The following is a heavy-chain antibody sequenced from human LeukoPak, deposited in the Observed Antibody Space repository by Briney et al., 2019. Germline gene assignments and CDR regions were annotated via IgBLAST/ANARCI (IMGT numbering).Heavy chain of an antibody. Sequence: WASVKVSCKASGYTFTSYGISGVRQAPGQGLEWMGWISAYNGNTNYAQKLQGRVTMTTDTSTSTAYMELRSLRSDDTAVYYCARGPVGATYGGWFDPWGQGTLVTVSS. D-gene: IGHD1-26*01. J-gene: IGHJ5*02. CDR1: GYTFTSYG. CDR3: ARGPVGATYGGWFDP. V-gene: IGHV1-18*01. CDR2: ISAYNGNT.